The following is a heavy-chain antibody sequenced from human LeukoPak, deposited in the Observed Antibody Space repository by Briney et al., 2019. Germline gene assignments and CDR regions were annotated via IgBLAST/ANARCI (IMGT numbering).Heavy chain of an antibody. D-gene: IGHD3-16*01. V-gene: IGHV3-7*04. CDR3: ARFGVPYGIDV. CDR1: GFTFSSYW. Sequence: GGSLRLSCAATGFTFSSYWMTWVRQAPGKGLVWVANIKQDGSEKYYVGSVKGRFTISRDNAKNSVYLQMNSLRAEDTAVYYCARFGVPYGIDVWGQGTTVTVSS. CDR2: IKQDGSEK. J-gene: IGHJ6*02.